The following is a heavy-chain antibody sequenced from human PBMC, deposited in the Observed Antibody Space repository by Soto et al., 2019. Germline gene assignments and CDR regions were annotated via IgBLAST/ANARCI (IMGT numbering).Heavy chain of an antibody. CDR2: INHSGST. CDR1: GGSFSGYY. J-gene: IGHJ4*02. CDR3: ASNTLLGYCSSTSCNDY. V-gene: IGHV4-34*01. D-gene: IGHD2-2*01. Sequence: PSETLSLTCAVYGGSFSGYYWSWIRQPPGKGLEWIGEINHSGSTNYNPSLKSRVTISVDTSKNQFSLKLSSVTAADTAVYYCASNTLLGYCSSTSCNDYWCQGTLVTVSS.